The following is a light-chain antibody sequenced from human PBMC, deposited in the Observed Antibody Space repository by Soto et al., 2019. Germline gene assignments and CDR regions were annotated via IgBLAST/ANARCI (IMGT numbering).Light chain of an antibody. J-gene: IGKJ1*01. V-gene: IGKV1-5*01. CDR3: QQYHGFSRT. CDR1: QSISDS. Sequence: DIQITQSPSTLSASVGYRFTITCRASQSISDSLAWYQQKPGKAPDILISDVSKLERGVASRFRGSGSGTEFTLTISSMQPDDFATYYCQQYHGFSRTFGQGTKVDIK. CDR2: DVS.